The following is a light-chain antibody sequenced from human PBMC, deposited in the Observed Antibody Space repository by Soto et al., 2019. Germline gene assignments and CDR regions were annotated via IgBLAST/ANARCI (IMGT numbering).Light chain of an antibody. CDR3: CSYAGSTLYV. Sequence: SVLTQPRSVSGSPGQSVTISCTGTSSDVGGYNYVSWYQQHPGKAPKLMIFDVSKRPSGVPDRFSGSKSGNTASLTISGLQAEDEADYYCCSYAGSTLYVFGSGTKLTVL. V-gene: IGLV2-11*01. J-gene: IGLJ1*01. CDR1: SSDVGGYNY. CDR2: DVS.